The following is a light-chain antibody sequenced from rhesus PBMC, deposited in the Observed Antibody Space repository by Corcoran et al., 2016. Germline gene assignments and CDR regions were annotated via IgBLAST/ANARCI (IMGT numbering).Light chain of an antibody. CDR3: QQYNKSPFT. J-gene: IGKJ3*01. CDR1: QDINNY. V-gene: IGKV1-66*01. CDR2: YAS. Sequence: DIQMTQSPSSLSAAVGDRVTITCRASQDINNYLIWYQQQPGKAPKPLDYYASRLATGVPSRFSGGRCGTDYTLTISSLKTEDISTYYCQQYNKSPFTFGPGTKLDIK.